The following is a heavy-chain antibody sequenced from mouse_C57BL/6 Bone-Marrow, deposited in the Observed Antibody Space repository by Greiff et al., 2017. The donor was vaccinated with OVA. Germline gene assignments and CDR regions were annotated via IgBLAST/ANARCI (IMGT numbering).Heavy chain of an antibody. CDR1: GYTFTSYW. Sequence: VQLQQSGAELVKPGASVKLSCKASGYTFTSYWMQWVKQRPGQGLEWIGEIDPSDRYPHYTQKFKGKATLTVDTSSSTAYMQLSSLTSEDSAVYYCARDSFDYWGQGTTLTVSS. J-gene: IGHJ2*01. CDR2: IDPSDRYP. V-gene: IGHV1-50*01. CDR3: ARDSFDY.